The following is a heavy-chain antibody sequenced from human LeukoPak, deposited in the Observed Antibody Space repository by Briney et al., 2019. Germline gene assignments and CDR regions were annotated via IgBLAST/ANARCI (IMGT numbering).Heavy chain of an antibody. CDR2: IHHSGST. Sequence: SETLSLTCTVSGGSISNYYWSWIRQPPGKGLEWIGYIHHSGSTNYKPSLKSRVTISVDTSKNQFSLKLTSVTAADTAVYYCARDAVSGTPAFDVWGQGTMVTVSS. V-gene: IGHV4-59*01. J-gene: IGHJ3*01. CDR1: GGSISNYY. CDR3: ARDAVSGTPAFDV. D-gene: IGHD1-14*01.